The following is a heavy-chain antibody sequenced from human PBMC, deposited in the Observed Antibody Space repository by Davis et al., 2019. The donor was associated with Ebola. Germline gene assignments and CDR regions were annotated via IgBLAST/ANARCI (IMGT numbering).Heavy chain of an antibody. Sequence: GESLKISCAASGFTSSSYAMNWVRQAPGKGLEWVSHISSDGTTIHYADSVRGRFTISRDTASLFLQMNSLRDEDTAVYYCARGMLGAHGRLGDSWGQGTLVTVSS. CDR3: ARGMLGAHGRLGDS. V-gene: IGHV3-48*02. D-gene: IGHD2-15*01. J-gene: IGHJ4*02. CDR2: ISSDGTTI. CDR1: GFTSSSYA.